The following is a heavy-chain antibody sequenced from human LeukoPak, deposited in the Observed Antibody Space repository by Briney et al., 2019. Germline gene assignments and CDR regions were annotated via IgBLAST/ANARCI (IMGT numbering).Heavy chain of an antibody. Sequence: PSETLSLTCTVSGASITTYYWTWIRQPPGKGLEWIGYIYYSGSTNYNPSLKSRVTISLDTSRNQFSLRLSSVTAADTAVYFCAREYSTSSEGDYFDYWGQGSLVTVSS. CDR2: IYYSGST. D-gene: IGHD6-6*01. V-gene: IGHV4-59*01. J-gene: IGHJ4*02. CDR1: GASITTYY. CDR3: AREYSTSSEGDYFDY.